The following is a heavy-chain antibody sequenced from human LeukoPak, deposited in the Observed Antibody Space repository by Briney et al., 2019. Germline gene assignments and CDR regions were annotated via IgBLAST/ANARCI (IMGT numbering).Heavy chain of an antibody. Sequence: PGGSLRLSCAASGFTFSSYSMNWVRQAPGKGLEWVSSISSSSSYIYYADSVKGRFTISRDNAKNSLYLQMNSVRAEDTAVYYCARDSDSSGYYYFYAFDIWGQGTMVTVSS. CDR1: GFTFSSYS. CDR3: ARDSDSSGYYYFYAFDI. CDR2: ISSSSSYI. V-gene: IGHV3-21*01. J-gene: IGHJ3*02. D-gene: IGHD3-22*01.